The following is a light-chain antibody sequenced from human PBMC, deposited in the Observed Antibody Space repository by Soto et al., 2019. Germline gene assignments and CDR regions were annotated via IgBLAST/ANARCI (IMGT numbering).Light chain of an antibody. CDR2: GAS. CDR1: QSVSSSY. V-gene: IGKV3-20*01. Sequence: EIVLTQSPGTLSLSPGERATLSCRASQSVSSSYLAWYQQKPGQAPRLLIYGASSRATGIPDRFSGSGSGTDFTLTISRLEPEDFAVYYCQQYGSSPMYTFGHGTKLESK. CDR3: QQYGSSPMYT. J-gene: IGKJ2*01.